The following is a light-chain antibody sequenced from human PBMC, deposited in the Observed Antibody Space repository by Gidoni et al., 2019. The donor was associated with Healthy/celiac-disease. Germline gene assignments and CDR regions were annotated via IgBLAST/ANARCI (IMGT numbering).Light chain of an antibody. Sequence: ELVMTQSPATLSVSPGVRATLSCRASQSVSSSLAWYQQKPGQAPRLLIYGASTRAPGLPARFSGSGSGAEFTLTISSLQSEEFAVYYCQQYNNWPPWTFGQGTKVEIK. CDR2: GAS. CDR3: QQYNNWPPWT. V-gene: IGKV3-15*01. J-gene: IGKJ1*01. CDR1: QSVSSS.